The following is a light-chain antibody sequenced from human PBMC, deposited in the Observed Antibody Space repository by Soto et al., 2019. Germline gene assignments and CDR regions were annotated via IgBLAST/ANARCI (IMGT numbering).Light chain of an antibody. CDR2: GAS. J-gene: IGKJ1*01. CDR1: QSVSNNY. V-gene: IGKV3-20*01. CDR3: QQYGSSGT. Sequence: EIVLTQFPGTPSLSPGERATLSWRASQSVSNNYLAWYQQKPGQAPRLLIYGASNRATGIPDRLSGSGSGTDFTLTISRMEPEDFAVYYCQQYGSSGTFGQGTKVDIK.